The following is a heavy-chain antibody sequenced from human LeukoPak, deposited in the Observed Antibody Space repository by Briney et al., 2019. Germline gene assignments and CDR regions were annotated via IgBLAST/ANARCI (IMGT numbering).Heavy chain of an antibody. CDR1: GGSFSGYY. D-gene: IGHD6-19*01. Sequence: SETLSLTCAVYGGSFSGYYWSWIRQPPGKGLEWIGEINHSGSTNYNPSLKGRVTISVDTSKNQFSLKLSSVTAADTAVYYCARGRGAVAGTDFDYWGQGTLVTVSS. CDR2: INHSGST. CDR3: ARGRGAVAGTDFDY. V-gene: IGHV4-34*01. J-gene: IGHJ4*02.